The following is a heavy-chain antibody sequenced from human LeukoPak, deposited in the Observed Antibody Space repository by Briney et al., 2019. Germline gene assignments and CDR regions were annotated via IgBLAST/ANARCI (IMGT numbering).Heavy chain of an antibody. CDR2: IIPIFGRA. V-gene: IGHV1-69*05. Sequence: ASVEVSCKASGGTFSSEAFIWVRQAPGQGLEWMGGIIPIFGRADYAQKFQDIVTITTDESTSTVYMELSSLRSEDTAVYYCAKGETILNWFDPWGQGTLVTVSS. D-gene: IGHD1-1*01. J-gene: IGHJ5*02. CDR1: GGTFSSEA. CDR3: AKGETILNWFDP.